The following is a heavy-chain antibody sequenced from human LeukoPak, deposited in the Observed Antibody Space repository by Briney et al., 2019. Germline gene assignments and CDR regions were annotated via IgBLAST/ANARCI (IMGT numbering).Heavy chain of an antibody. CDR2: MNPNSGNT. CDR3: ARVAAAGLYYYYYYMDV. V-gene: IGHV1-8*03. D-gene: IGHD6-13*01. J-gene: IGHJ6*03. Sequence: ASVKVSCKASGYTFTSYDINWVRQAPGQGLEWMGWMNPNSGNTGYAQKFQGRVTITRNTSISTAYMELSSLRSEGTAVYYCARVAAAGLYYYYYYMDVWGKGTTVTVSS. CDR1: GYTFTSYD.